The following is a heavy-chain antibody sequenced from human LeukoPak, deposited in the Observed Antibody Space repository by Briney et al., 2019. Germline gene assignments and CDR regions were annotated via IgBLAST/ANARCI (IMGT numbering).Heavy chain of an antibody. V-gene: IGHV3-20*04. J-gene: IGHJ5*02. D-gene: IGHD3-10*01. CDR2: INWNGGST. CDR1: GFTFDDYG. CDR3: ANRISGSSS. Sequence: GGSLRLSCAASGFTFDDYGMSWVRQAPGKGLEWVSGINWNGGSTGYADSVKGRFTISRDNSKNTVFLQMNSLRAEDTGVYYCANRISGSSSWGQGTLVTVSS.